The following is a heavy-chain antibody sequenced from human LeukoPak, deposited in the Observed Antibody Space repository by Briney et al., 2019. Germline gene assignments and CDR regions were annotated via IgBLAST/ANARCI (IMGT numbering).Heavy chain of an antibody. V-gene: IGHV3-30*03. D-gene: IGHD2-2*03. CDR2: ISYDGSNK. J-gene: IGHJ5*02. CDR3: ASGYCSSTSCYSDWFDP. CDR1: GFTFSSYG. Sequence: GGSLRLSCAASGFTFSSYGMHWVRQAPGKGLEWVAVISYDGSNKYYADSVKGRFTISRDNSKNTLYLQMNSLRAEDTAVYYCASGYCSSTSCYSDWFDPWGQGTLVTVSS.